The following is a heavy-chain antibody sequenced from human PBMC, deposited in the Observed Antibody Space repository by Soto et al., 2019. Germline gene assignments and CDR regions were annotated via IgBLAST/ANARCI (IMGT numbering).Heavy chain of an antibody. CDR1: GFTFSSYA. D-gene: IGHD3-3*01. CDR2: ISGSGGST. V-gene: IGHV3-23*01. CDR3: ANQLNYDFWSRYYTPELDY. Sequence: VGSLRVSCAASGFTFSSYAMSWVRQAPGKGLEWVSAISGSGGSTYYADSVKGRFTISRDNSKNTLYLQMNSLRAEDTAVYYCANQLNYDFWSRYYTPELDYWGQGTLVTVSS. J-gene: IGHJ4*02.